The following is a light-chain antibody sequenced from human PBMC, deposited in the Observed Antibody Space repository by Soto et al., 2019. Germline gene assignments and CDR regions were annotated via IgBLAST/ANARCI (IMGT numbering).Light chain of an antibody. J-gene: IGKJ4*01. CDR1: QSVSSN. CDR3: QXYXNWPPLT. CDR2: GAS. Sequence: EIVMTQSPATLSVSPGERATLSCRASQSVSSNLAWYQQKPGQAPRLLIYGASTRATGIPARFSGSGSGTEFTLTISSLQSEDFAVXXXQXYXNWPPLTFGGGTKVEIK. V-gene: IGKV3-15*01.